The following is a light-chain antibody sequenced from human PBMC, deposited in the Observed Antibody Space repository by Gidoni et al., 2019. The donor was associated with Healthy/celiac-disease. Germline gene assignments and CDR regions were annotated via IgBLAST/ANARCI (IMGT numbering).Light chain of an antibody. J-gene: IGKJ1*01. CDR2: KAS. CDR1: QSISSW. Sequence: DIQMTQSPSTLSASVGDRVTITCRASQSISSWLAWYQQKPGKAPKLLIYKASSLESGVPSRFSGSGSGKEFTLTISSLQPDDFATYYCQQYNSYSRTFGQXTKVEIK. V-gene: IGKV1-5*03. CDR3: QQYNSYSRT.